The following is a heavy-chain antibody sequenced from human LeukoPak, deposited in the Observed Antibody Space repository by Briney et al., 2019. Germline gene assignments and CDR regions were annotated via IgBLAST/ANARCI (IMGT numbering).Heavy chain of an antibody. CDR2: MNPNSGNT. D-gene: IGHD3-22*01. CDR1: GYTFTSYD. V-gene: IGHV1-8*01. J-gene: IGHJ6*03. CDR3: ARDQPYYDSSGYYYYYYMDV. Sequence: ASVKVSCKASGYTFTSYDINWVRQATGQGLEWMGWMNPNSGNTGYAQKFQGRVTMTRNTSISTAYMELRSLRSDDTAVYYCARDQPYYDSSGYYYYYYMDVWGKGTTVTISS.